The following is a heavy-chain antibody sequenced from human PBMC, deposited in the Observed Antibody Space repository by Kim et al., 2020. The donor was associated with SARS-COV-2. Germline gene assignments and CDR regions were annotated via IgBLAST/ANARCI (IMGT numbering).Heavy chain of an antibody. Sequence: GGSLRLSCAASGFTFSSYGMHWVRQAPGKGLEWVAVISYDGSNKYYADSVKGRFTISRDNSKNTLYLQMNSLRAEDTAVYYCARAGTSNLGVVVPAAMLDYWGQGTLVTVSS. CDR2: ISYDGSNK. J-gene: IGHJ4*02. CDR3: ARAGTSNLGVVVPAAMLDY. V-gene: IGHV3-33*05. D-gene: IGHD2-2*01. CDR1: GFTFSSYG.